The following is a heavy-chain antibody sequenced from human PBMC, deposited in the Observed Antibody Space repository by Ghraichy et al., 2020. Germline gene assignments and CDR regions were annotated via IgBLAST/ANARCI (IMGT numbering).Heavy chain of an antibody. J-gene: IGHJ6*02. CDR2: ISASDGAT. CDR1: GFTFSNFA. D-gene: IGHD2/OR15-2a*01. CDR3: ARRIDQYFSYCAMDV. Sequence: GGSLRLSCAASGFTFSNFAMSWARQAPGKGLEWVSIISASDGATYYADSVKGRFTISRDNSKNTLFLQMNSLRAEDTAVYYCARRIDQYFSYCAMDVWGQGTTVTVSS. V-gene: IGHV3-23*01.